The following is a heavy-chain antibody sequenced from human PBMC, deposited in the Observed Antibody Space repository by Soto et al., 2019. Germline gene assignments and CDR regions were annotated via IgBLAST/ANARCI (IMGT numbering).Heavy chain of an antibody. CDR3: ARYKAARSPSYYYGMDV. J-gene: IGHJ6*02. V-gene: IGHV1-18*01. Sequence: ASVKVSCKASGYTFTSHGISWVRQAPGQGLEWMGWISAYNVNTNYAQKLQGRVTMTTDTSTSTAYMELRSLRYDDTAVYYCARYKAARSPSYYYGMDVWGQGTTVTVSS. CDR1: GYTFTSHG. CDR2: ISAYNVNT. D-gene: IGHD6-6*01.